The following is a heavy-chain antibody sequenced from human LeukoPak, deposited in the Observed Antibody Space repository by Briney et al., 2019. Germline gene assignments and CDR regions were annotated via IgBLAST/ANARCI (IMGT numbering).Heavy chain of an antibody. V-gene: IGHV4-59*01. CDR3: ARVGRDYSNYLDY. J-gene: IGHJ4*02. Sequence: SETLSLTCTVSGGSISSYYWSWIRQPPGKGLEWIGYIYYSGSTNYNPSLKSRVTISVDTSKYQFSLKLSSVTAADTAVYYCARVGRDYSNYLDYWGQGTLVTVSS. D-gene: IGHD4-4*01. CDR1: GGSISSYY. CDR2: IYYSGST.